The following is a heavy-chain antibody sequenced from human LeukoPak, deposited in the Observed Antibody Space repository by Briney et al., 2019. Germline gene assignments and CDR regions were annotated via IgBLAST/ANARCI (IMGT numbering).Heavy chain of an antibody. CDR1: GFTFSSYS. CDR2: ISSSSSYI. Sequence: NPGGSLRLSCAASGFTFSSYSMNWGRQAPGKGLEWVSSISSSSSYIYYADSVKGRFTISRDNAKNSLYLQMNSLRAEDTAVYYCARDARSYGDTEYFQHWGQGTLVTVSS. J-gene: IGHJ1*01. V-gene: IGHV3-21*01. CDR3: ARDARSYGDTEYFQH. D-gene: IGHD4-17*01.